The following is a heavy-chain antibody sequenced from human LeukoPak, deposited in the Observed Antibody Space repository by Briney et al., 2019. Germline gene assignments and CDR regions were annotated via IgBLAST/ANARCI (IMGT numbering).Heavy chain of an antibody. D-gene: IGHD5-18*01. CDR1: GFTFSNYW. CDR3: AKDFTTMAPTGDAFDI. CDR2: IKQDGSEK. V-gene: IGHV3-7*01. J-gene: IGHJ3*02. Sequence: GGALRLSCAASGFTFSNYWMSWVRQAPGKGLEWVANIKQDGSEKYYVDSVQGRFTISRDNAENSLFLQLSSLRAEDTAVYYCAKDFTTMAPTGDAFDIWGQGTMVTVSS.